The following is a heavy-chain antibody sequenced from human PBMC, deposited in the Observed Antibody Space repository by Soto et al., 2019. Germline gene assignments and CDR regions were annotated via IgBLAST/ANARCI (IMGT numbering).Heavy chain of an antibody. J-gene: IGHJ6*02. CDR2: ISSGGTSI. CDR3: ARDRNTYSSTWDDYGMDV. D-gene: IGHD6-13*01. V-gene: IGHV3-48*02. Sequence: EVQLVESGGGLVQPGGSLRLSCAASGFSFSNHTMNWVRQAPGKGLEWVSYISSGGTSIYYAASVKGRFTISRDDAKDSLYLQMNSLRDDDTAVYYCARDRNTYSSTWDDYGMDVWGQGTTVIVSS. CDR1: GFSFSNHT.